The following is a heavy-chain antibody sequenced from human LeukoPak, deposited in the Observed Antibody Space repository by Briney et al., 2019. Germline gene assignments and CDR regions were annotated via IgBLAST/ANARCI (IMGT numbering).Heavy chain of an antibody. Sequence: PSETLSPTCTVSGYSIGSGYYWGWIRQPPGKGLEWIGSIYHSGSTNYNPSLKSRVTISVDTSKNQFSLKLSSVTAADTAVYYCARGISRYSYGYGYYYYYMDVWGKGTTVTISS. CDR1: GYSIGSGYY. CDR2: IYHSGST. V-gene: IGHV4-38-2*02. CDR3: ARGISRYSYGYGYYYYYMDV. D-gene: IGHD5-18*01. J-gene: IGHJ6*03.